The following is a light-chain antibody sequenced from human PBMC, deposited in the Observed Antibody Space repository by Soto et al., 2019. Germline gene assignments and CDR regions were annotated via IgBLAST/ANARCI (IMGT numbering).Light chain of an antibody. CDR3: QQYGSSPRT. J-gene: IGKJ1*01. CDR2: GAS. V-gene: IGKV3-20*01. Sequence: EIVLTQSPGTLSLSPGERATLSCRASQSVSTNYLAWYQQKPGQAPRLLIYGASSRATGIPDRFSGSGSGTDITLTISRLEPEDFAVYYCQQYGSSPRTFGQGTKVEIK. CDR1: QSVSTNY.